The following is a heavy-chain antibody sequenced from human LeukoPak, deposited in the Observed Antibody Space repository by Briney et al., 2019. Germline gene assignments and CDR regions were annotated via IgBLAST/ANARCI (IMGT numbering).Heavy chain of an antibody. Sequence: PSETLSLTCTVPGGSISSYYWSWIRQPPGKGLEWIGYIYYSGSTNYNPSLKSRVTISVDTSKNQFSLKLSSVTAADTAVYYCAREGVEMATIGEGYFDYWGQGTLVTVSS. D-gene: IGHD5-24*01. J-gene: IGHJ4*02. CDR2: IYYSGST. CDR3: AREGVEMATIGEGYFDY. V-gene: IGHV4-59*01. CDR1: GGSISSYY.